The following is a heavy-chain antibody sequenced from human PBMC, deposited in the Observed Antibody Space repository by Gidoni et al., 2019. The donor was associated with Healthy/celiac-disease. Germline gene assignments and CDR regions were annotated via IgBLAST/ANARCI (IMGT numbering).Heavy chain of an antibody. D-gene: IGHD4-17*01. Sequence: EVQLLESGGGLVQPGGSLRLSCAASVFTFSSYALSWVRKAPGKGREWVSAISGSGGSTYYADSVKGRFTSSRDNSKNTLYLQMNSLRAEDTAVYYCAKVPHGYGDFDYWGQGTLVTVSS. CDR1: VFTFSSYA. CDR2: ISGSGGST. CDR3: AKVPHGYGDFDY. J-gene: IGHJ4*02. V-gene: IGHV3-23*01.